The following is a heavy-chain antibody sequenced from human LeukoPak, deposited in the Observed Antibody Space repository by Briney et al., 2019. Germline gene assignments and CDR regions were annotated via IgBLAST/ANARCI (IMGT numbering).Heavy chain of an antibody. CDR2: IIPIFGTA. J-gene: IGHJ6*03. Sequence: GASVKVSCKASGGTFSSYAISWVRQAPGQGLEWMGGIIPIFGTANYAQKFQGRVTITADKSTSTAYMELSSLRSEDTAVYYCARAVRSAMGGSRYYYYYYMDVWGKGTTVTVSS. CDR3: ARAVRSAMGGSRYYYYYYMDV. D-gene: IGHD2-2*01. CDR1: GGTFSSYA. V-gene: IGHV1-69*06.